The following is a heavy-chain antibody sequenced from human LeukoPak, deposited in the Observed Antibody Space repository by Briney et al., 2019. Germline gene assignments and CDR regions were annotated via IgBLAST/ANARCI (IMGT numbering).Heavy chain of an antibody. Sequence: GGSLILSCAASGFTVSSNYMSWVRQAPGKGLEWVSVIYSGGSTYYADSVKGRFTISRDNSKNTLYLQMNRLRAEDTAVYYCARDFTAAADTDWGQGTLVTVSS. D-gene: IGHD6-13*01. J-gene: IGHJ4*02. V-gene: IGHV3-66*02. CDR2: IYSGGST. CDR1: GFTVSSNY. CDR3: ARDFTAAADTD.